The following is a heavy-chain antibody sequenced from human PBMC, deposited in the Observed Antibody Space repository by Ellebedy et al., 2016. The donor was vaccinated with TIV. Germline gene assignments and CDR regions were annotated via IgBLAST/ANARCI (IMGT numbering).Heavy chain of an antibody. D-gene: IGHD2-2*01. J-gene: IGHJ6*02. Sequence: MPSETLSLTCAVYGGSFSGYYWSWIRQPPGKGLEWIGEINHSGSTNYNPSLKSRVPISVDTSKNQFSLLLSSVTAADTAVYYCVRVTLYVSSTSCYGAVPPYYYYGMDVWGQGTTVTVSS. V-gene: IGHV4-34*01. CDR1: GGSFSGYY. CDR3: VRVTLYVSSTSCYGAVPPYYYYGMDV. CDR2: INHSGST.